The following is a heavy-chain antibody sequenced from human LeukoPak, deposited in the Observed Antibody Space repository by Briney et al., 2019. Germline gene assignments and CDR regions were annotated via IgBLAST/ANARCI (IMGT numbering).Heavy chain of an antibody. V-gene: IGHV3-21*01. CDR2: ISRSSSYT. Sequence: PGGSLRLSCAASGFTFSSYNMNWVRQAPGKGLEWVSSISRSSSYTHYADSVKGRFTISRDNARNSLYLQMNSLRAEDTAVHHCARVGDYYYYMDVWGKGTTVTVSS. J-gene: IGHJ6*03. CDR1: GFTFSSYN. CDR3: ARVGDYYYYMDV.